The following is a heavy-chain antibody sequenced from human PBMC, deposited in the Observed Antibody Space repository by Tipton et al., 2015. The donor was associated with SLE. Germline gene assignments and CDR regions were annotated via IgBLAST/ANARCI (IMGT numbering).Heavy chain of an antibody. CDR1: GGSISSSSYY. V-gene: IGHV4-39*07. Sequence: TLSLTCTVSGGSISSSSYYWGWIRQPPGKGLEWIGSIYYSGSTYYNPSLKSRVTISVDTSKNQFSLKLSSVTAADTAVYYCARDSSSRGGFDPWGQGTLVTVSS. CDR3: ARDSSSRGGFDP. J-gene: IGHJ5*02. D-gene: IGHD6-6*01. CDR2: IYYSGST.